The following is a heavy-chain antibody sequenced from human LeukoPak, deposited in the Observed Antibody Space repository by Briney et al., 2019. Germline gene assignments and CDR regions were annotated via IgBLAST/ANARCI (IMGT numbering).Heavy chain of an antibody. V-gene: IGHV4-59*01. CDR1: GGSIRGSLSRNY. CDR2: ISYSGRT. CDR3: ARGRYGSGTNYLFYYYGMDV. D-gene: IGHD3-10*01. Sequence: PSETLPLTRTVSGGSIRGSLSRNYWSWVRQPPGNRLEWIGFISYSGRTMYNPSLRSRLTISVDTSKNQFSLNLSSVTAADTAVYYCARGRYGSGTNYLFYYYGMDVWGRGTTVTVSS. J-gene: IGHJ6*02.